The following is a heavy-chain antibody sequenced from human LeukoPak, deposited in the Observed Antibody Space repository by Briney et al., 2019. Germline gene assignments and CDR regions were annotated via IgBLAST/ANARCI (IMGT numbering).Heavy chain of an antibody. Sequence: ASVKVSCKASGYTFTGYYMHWVRQAPGQGLEWRGWINPNSGGTNYAQKFQGRVTMTRDTSIGTAYMELSRLRSDDTAVYYCARALNWGSAFDPWGQGTLVTVSS. J-gene: IGHJ5*02. V-gene: IGHV1-2*02. D-gene: IGHD7-27*01. CDR3: ARALNWGSAFDP. CDR2: INPNSGGT. CDR1: GYTFTGYY.